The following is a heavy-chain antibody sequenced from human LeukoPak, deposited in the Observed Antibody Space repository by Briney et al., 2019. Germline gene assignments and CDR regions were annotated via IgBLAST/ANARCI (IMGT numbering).Heavy chain of an antibody. CDR3: ARGPPDSPYYYYMDV. CDR2: IHTSGST. V-gene: IGHV4-61*02. Sequence: PSETLSLTCTVSGGSISSGSYYWSWIRQPAGKGLEWIGRIHTSGSTNYNPSLKSRVTMSVDTSKNQFSLKLSSVTAADTAVYYCARGPPDSPYYYYMDVWGKGTTVTVSS. J-gene: IGHJ6*03. D-gene: IGHD1-14*01. CDR1: GGSISSGSYY.